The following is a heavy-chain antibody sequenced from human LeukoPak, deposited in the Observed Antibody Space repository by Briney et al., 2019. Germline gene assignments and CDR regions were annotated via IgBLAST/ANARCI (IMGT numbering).Heavy chain of an antibody. CDR2: ISSSSSTI. Sequence: PGGSLRLSCAASGFTFSSYSMNWVRQAPGKGLEWVSYISSSSSTIYYADSVKGRFTISRDNAKNSLYLQMNSLRDEDTAVYYCARDATSRGWYRTVEATNWGQGTLVTVSS. J-gene: IGHJ4*02. D-gene: IGHD6-19*01. CDR1: GFTFSSYS. CDR3: ARDATSRGWYRTVEATN. V-gene: IGHV3-48*02.